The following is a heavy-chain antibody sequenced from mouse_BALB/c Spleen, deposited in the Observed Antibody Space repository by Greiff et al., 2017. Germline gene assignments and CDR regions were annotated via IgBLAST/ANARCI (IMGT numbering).Heavy chain of an antibody. CDR1: GYTFTDYE. CDR3: AYAYPFAY. Sequence: VKLQESGAELVRPGVSVTLSCKASGYTFTDYEMHWVKQTPVHGLEWIGAIDPATGGTAYNQKFKGKATLTADKSSSTAYMELRSLTSEDSAVYYCAYAYPFAYWGQGTLVTVSA. V-gene: IGHV1-15*01. J-gene: IGHJ3*01. D-gene: IGHD6-5*01. CDR2: IDPATGGT.